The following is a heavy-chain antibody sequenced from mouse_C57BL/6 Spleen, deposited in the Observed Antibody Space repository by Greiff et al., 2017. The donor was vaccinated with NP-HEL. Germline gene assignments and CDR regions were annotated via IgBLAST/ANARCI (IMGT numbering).Heavy chain of an antibody. J-gene: IGHJ4*01. V-gene: IGHV1-82*01. D-gene: IGHD1-1*01. CDR3: ARESNYYGPRAMDY. CDR1: GYAFSSSW. CDR2: IYPGDGDT. Sequence: QVQLQQSGPELVKPGASVKISCKASGYAFSSSWMNWVKQRPGKGLEWIGRIYPGDGDTNYTGKFKGKATLTADKSSSTAYMQLSSLTSEDSAVYFCARESNYYGPRAMDYWGQGTSVTVSS.